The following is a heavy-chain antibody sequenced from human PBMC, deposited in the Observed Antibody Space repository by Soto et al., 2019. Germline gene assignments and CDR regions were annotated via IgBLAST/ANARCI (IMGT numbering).Heavy chain of an antibody. CDR2: IKQDGSEK. D-gene: IGHD5-12*01. CDR1: GFTCSSYW. V-gene: IGHV3-7*01. CDR3: ARDSGYVYFDY. Sequence: GGSLRLSCAASGFTCSSYWMSWVRQAPGKGLEWVANIKQDGSEKYYVDSVKGRFTISRDNAKNSLYLQMNSLRAEDTAVYYCARDSGYVYFDYWGQGTLVTVSS. J-gene: IGHJ4*02.